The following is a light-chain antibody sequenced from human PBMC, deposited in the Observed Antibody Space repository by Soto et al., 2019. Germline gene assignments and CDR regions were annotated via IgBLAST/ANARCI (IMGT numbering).Light chain of an antibody. CDR3: QQSYGTPIL. J-gene: IGKJ5*01. CDR1: QSVSST. Sequence: EVVLKHSPGTLSLSPGERATLSCRASQSVSSTLAWYQQKPGQAPRLLIYGASTRATGIPARFSGSGSGTEFTLTISSLQSEDSATYYCQQSYGTPILFGQGTRLEIK. CDR2: GAS. V-gene: IGKV3-15*01.